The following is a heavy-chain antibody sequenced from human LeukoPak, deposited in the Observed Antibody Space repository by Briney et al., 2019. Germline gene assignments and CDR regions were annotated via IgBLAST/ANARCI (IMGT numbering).Heavy chain of an antibody. CDR2: ISGSGGST. J-gene: IGHJ4*02. Sequence: GGSLRLSCAASGFTFSDYYMTWIRQAPGKGLEWVSAISGSGGSTYYADSVKGRFTISRDNSKNTLYLQMNSLRAEDTAVYYCAKAIVVVPAAGIDYWGQGTLVTVSS. CDR1: GFTFSDYY. V-gene: IGHV3-23*01. CDR3: AKAIVVVPAAGIDY. D-gene: IGHD2-2*01.